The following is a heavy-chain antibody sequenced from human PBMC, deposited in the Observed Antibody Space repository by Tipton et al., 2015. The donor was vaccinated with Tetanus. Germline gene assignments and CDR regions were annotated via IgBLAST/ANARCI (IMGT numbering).Heavy chain of an antibody. Sequence: LVKPSETLSLTCAVYGGSFSGYYWSWTRQPPGKGLEWIGEINHSGSTNYNPSLKSRVTISVDTSKNQFSLKLSSVTAADTAVYYCARESYYYDSSGYRRGQGTLVTVSS. D-gene: IGHD3-22*01. CDR3: ARESYYYDSSGYR. CDR1: GGSFSGYY. CDR2: INHSGST. V-gene: IGHV4-34*01. J-gene: IGHJ4*02.